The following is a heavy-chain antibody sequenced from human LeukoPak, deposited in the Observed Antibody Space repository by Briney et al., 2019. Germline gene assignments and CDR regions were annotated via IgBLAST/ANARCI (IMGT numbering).Heavy chain of an antibody. V-gene: IGHV4-34*01. D-gene: IGHD3-10*01. CDR1: GGSFSGYY. Sequence: SETLSLTCAVYGGSFSGYYWSWIRQPPEKGLEWIGEINHSGSTNYNPSLKSRVTISVDTSKNQFSLKLSSVTAADTAVYYCARVESGLLWFGETMDWGQGTLVTVSS. CDR2: INHSGST. J-gene: IGHJ4*02. CDR3: ARVESGLLWFGETMD.